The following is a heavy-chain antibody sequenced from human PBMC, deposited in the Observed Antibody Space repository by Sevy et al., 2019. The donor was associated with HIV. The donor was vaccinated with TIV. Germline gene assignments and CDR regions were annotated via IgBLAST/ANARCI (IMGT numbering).Heavy chain of an antibody. Sequence: GGSLRLSCAASGFTFSDYYMSWIRQAPGKGLEWVSYISSSGSTIYYADSVKDRFTISRDNAKNSLYLQMNSLRAEDTAVYYCARDRSLRFLEWLPDYYYYGMDVWGQGTTVTVSS. CDR2: ISSSGSTI. V-gene: IGHV3-11*01. CDR3: ARDRSLRFLEWLPDYYYYGMDV. CDR1: GFTFSDYY. D-gene: IGHD3-3*01. J-gene: IGHJ6*02.